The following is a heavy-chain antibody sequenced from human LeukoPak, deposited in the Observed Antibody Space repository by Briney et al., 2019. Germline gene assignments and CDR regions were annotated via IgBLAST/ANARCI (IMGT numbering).Heavy chain of an antibody. CDR1: EFSVGSNY. V-gene: IGHV3-53*01. Sequence: GGSLRLSCAASEFSVGSNYMTWARQAPGRGLEWVSGITSRSTTYYADSVKGRFTISRDNSKNMVWLQINSPTAEDTATYYCAKDGNWARFEDWGQGTLVTVSS. CDR3: AKDGNWARFED. CDR2: ITSRSTT. J-gene: IGHJ4*02. D-gene: IGHD7-27*01.